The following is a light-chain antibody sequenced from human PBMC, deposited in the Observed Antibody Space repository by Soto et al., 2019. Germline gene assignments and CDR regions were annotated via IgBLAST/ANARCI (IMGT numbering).Light chain of an antibody. CDR1: QSITSY. V-gene: IGKV1-39*01. Sequence: DIQMTQSPSSLSASVGDRVTITCRASQSITSYLNWYQQQPGKAPNLLIYAASSLQSGVPSRFSGSGSGTDFTLTISSLQPEDFATYYCQHSYTSPFTFGPGTKVDIK. J-gene: IGKJ3*01. CDR2: AAS. CDR3: QHSYTSPFT.